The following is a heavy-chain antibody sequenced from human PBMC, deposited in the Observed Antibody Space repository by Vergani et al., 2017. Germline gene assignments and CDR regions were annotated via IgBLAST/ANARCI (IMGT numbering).Heavy chain of an antibody. J-gene: IGHJ6*02. V-gene: IGHV4-30-4*08. Sequence: QVQLQESGPGLVKPSQTLSLTCTVSGGSICSGDYYWSWIRQPPGKGLEWIGYIYYSGSTYYNPSLKSRVTISVDTSKNQFSLKLSSVTAADTAVYYCARVGVVRGVSYYYYYYGMDVWGQGP. CDR1: GGSICSGDYY. CDR3: ARVGVVRGVSYYYYYYGMDV. D-gene: IGHD3-10*01. CDR2: IYYSGST.